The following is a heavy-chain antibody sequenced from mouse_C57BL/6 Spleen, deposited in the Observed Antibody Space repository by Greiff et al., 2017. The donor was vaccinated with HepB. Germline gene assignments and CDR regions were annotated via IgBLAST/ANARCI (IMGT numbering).Heavy chain of an antibody. V-gene: IGHV1-19*01. CDR2: INPYNGGT. CDR1: GYTFTDYY. Sequence: EVQLQQSGPVLVKPGASVKMSCKASGYTFTDYYMNWVKQSHGKSLEWIGVINPYNGGTSYNQKFKGKATLTVDKSSSTAYMELNSLTSEDSAVYYCARSPLRYDWFAYWGQGTLVTVSA. CDR3: ARSPLRYDWFAY. J-gene: IGHJ3*01. D-gene: IGHD1-1*01.